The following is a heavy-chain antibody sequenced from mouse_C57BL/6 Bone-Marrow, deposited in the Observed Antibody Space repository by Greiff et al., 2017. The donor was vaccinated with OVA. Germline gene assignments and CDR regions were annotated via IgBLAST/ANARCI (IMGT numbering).Heavy chain of an antibody. Sequence: QVQLQQPGAELVRPGSSVKLSCKASGYTFTSYWMDWVKQRPGQGLEWIGNIYPSDSETHYNQKFKDKATLTVDKSSSTAYMQLSSLTSEDSAVYYGARSWDADYWGQGTTLTVSS. V-gene: IGHV1-61*01. CDR3: ARSWDADY. J-gene: IGHJ2*01. D-gene: IGHD4-1*01. CDR1: GYTFTSYW. CDR2: IYPSDSET.